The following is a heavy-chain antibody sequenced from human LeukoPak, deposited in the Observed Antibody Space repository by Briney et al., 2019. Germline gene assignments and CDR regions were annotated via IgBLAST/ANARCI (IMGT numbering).Heavy chain of an antibody. CDR1: GFAFSSFS. V-gene: IGHV3-21*01. D-gene: IGHD3-10*01. Sequence: PGGSLRLSCAASGFAFSSFSMNWVRQAPGKGLEWDSSISDSSSYIYYADTVEGRFTISRDNAKNSLYLQMNSLRAEDTAVYYCARDSGTGGYFYYYYTDVWGKGTTVTVSS. CDR2: ISDSSSYI. CDR3: ARDSGTGGYFYYYYTDV. J-gene: IGHJ6*03.